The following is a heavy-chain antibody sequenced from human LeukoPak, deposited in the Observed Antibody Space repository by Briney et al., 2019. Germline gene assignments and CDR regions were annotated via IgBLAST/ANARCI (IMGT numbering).Heavy chain of an antibody. D-gene: IGHD2-2*01. CDR2: INHSGST. Sequence: PSETLSLTCAVYGGSFRGYYWSWLRQPPGKGLEWSGEINHSGSTNYNPSLNSPVTISVDTSKNQFSLKLSSVTAADTAVYYCARLIVVVPAAIRYFDYWGQGTLVTVSS. J-gene: IGHJ4*02. CDR3: ARLIVVVPAAIRYFDY. V-gene: IGHV4-34*01. CDR1: GGSFRGYY.